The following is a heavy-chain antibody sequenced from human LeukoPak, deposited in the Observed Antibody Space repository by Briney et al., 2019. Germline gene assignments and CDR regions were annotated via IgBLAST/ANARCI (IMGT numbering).Heavy chain of an antibody. J-gene: IGHJ3*02. CDR3: ARVDTAMVGAFDI. CDR2: ISSSSSYI. V-gene: IGHV3-21*01. Sequence: GGSLRLSCAASGFTFSSYSMNWVGQAPGKGLEWVSSISSSSSYIYYADSVKGRFTIPRDNAKNSLYLQMNSLRAEDTAVYYCARVDTAMVGAFDIWGQGTMVTVSS. CDR1: GFTFSSYS. D-gene: IGHD5-18*01.